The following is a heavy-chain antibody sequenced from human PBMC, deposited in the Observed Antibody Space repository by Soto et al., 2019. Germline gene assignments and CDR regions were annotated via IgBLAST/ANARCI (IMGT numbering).Heavy chain of an antibody. CDR2: INWNGGST. J-gene: IGHJ6*02. D-gene: IGHD3-10*01. Sequence: GGSLRLSCAASGFTFDDYGMSWVRQAPGKGLEWVSGINWNGGSTGYADSVKGRFTISRDNAKNSLYLQMNSLRAEDTALYHCARTPAGNYYYYGMDVWGQGTTVTVSS. V-gene: IGHV3-20*01. CDR3: ARTPAGNYYYYGMDV. CDR1: GFTFDDYG.